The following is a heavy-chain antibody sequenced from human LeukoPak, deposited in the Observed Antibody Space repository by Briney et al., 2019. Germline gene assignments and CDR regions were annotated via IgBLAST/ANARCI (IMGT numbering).Heavy chain of an antibody. J-gene: IGHJ4*02. CDR1: GYTFTGYY. CDR3: ARGDY. Sequence: ASVKVSCKASGYTFTGYYMHWVRQAPGQGLEWMGWINPNSGNTGYAQKFQGRVTMTRNTSISTAYMELSSLRSEDTAVCYCARGDYWGQGTLVTVSS. V-gene: IGHV1-8*02. CDR2: INPNSGNT.